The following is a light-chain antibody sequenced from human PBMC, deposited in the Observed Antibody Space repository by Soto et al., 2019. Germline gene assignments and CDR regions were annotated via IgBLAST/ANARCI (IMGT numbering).Light chain of an antibody. CDR2: GAS. J-gene: IGKJ4*01. V-gene: IGKV3-15*01. CDR3: QQYNNWPLT. CDR1: QSVSSN. Sequence: EIVMTQSPATLSVSPGERATLSCRASQSVSSNLDWYQQKPDQAPRLLIYGASTRATGIPARFSGSGSGTEFTLTISSLQSEDFAVYYCQQYNNWPLTFGGGTKVEIK.